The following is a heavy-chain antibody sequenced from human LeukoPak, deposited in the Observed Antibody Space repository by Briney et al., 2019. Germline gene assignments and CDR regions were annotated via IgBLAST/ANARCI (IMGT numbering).Heavy chain of an antibody. CDR2: IYYSGST. Sequence: SETLSLTCTVSGGSISSGGYYWNWIRQHPGKGLEWIGYIYYSGSTYYNPSLKSRVTISVDTSKNQFSLKLSSVTAADTAVYYCARAYSSGHFDYWGQGTLVTVSS. V-gene: IGHV4-31*03. CDR3: ARAYSSGHFDY. J-gene: IGHJ4*02. CDR1: GGSISSGGYY. D-gene: IGHD3-22*01.